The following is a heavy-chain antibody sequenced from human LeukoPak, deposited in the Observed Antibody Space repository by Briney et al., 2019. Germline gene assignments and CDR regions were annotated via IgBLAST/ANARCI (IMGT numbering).Heavy chain of an antibody. CDR3: ARSQWAVGVVIT. CDR2: INHSGST. J-gene: IGHJ5*02. D-gene: IGHD3-3*01. CDR1: GFTFSSYA. Sequence: GSLRLSCAASGFTFSSYAMSWVRQPPGKGLEWIGEINHSGSTNYNPSLKSRVTISVDTSKNQFSLKLTSVTAADTAVYYCARSQWAVGVVITWGQGTLVTVSS. V-gene: IGHV4-34*01.